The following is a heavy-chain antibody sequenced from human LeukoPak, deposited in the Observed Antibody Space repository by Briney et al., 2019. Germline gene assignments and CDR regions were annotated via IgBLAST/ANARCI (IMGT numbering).Heavy chain of an antibody. CDR1: RFTFSSYG. Sequence: GGSLRLSCAASRFTFSSYGMHWVRQAPGKGLEWVAVIWYDGSNKYYADSVKGRFTISRDNSKNTLYLQMNSLRAKDTAVYYCARDRRAKLLDYWGQGTLVTVSS. D-gene: IGHD2-15*01. CDR3: ARDRRAKLLDY. J-gene: IGHJ4*02. V-gene: IGHV3-33*01. CDR2: IWYDGSNK.